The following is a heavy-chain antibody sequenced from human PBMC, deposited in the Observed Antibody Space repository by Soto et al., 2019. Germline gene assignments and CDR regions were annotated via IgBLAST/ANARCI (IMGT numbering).Heavy chain of an antibody. Sequence: PXGSLRLSCAASGFTFSTYWMHWVRQVPGKGLVWVSRMNGDGSSSSYADSVKGRFTISRDNAKNTLHLQMNSLRDEDTAVYYYARDGFGKTNHWGQGILVTVSA. CDR1: GFTFSTYW. J-gene: IGHJ5*02. V-gene: IGHV3-74*01. CDR3: ARDGFGKTNH. CDR2: MNGDGSSS. D-gene: IGHD1-7*01.